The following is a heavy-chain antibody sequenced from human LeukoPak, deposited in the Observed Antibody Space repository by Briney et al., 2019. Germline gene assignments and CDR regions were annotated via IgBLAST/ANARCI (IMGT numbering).Heavy chain of an antibody. Sequence: PSETLSLTCGVYGGSFSGHYWSWIRQPPGKGLEWIGEISHSGITNYNPSLKSRVTLSVDTSQNQLSPKLSSVTAADTAVYYCAGVALAMAWFDPWGQGTLVTVSS. V-gene: IGHV4-34*01. CDR2: ISHSGIT. CDR1: GGSFSGHY. CDR3: AGVALAMAWFDP. J-gene: IGHJ5*02. D-gene: IGHD5-18*01.